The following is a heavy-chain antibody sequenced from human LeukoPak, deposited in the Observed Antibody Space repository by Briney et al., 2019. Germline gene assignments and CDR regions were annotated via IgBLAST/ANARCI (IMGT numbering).Heavy chain of an antibody. CDR1: GFTFSSYA. V-gene: IGHV3-30*04. CDR2: ISIDGSEK. D-gene: IGHD5-12*01. Sequence: PGRSLRLSCAASGFTFSSYALHWVRQAPGKGLEWVAVISIDGSEKYYADSVKGRFTISRDNSRNTLYLQMNSLRGDDTAVYYCANPQSRGYDYLDYWGQGTPVTVSS. J-gene: IGHJ4*02. CDR3: ANPQSRGYDYLDY.